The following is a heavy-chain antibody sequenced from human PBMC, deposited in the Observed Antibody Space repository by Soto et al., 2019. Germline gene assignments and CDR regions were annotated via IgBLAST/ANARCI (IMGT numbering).Heavy chain of an antibody. V-gene: IGHV6-1*01. J-gene: IGHJ4*02. CDR3: ARQASVSSRYGGIDY. D-gene: IGHD6-13*01. Sequence: QVQLQQSGPGLVKPSQTLSLTCAISGDSVSSNTAAWNWIRQSPSRGLEWLGRTYYRSKWYNDXXVSVKSRIIIXXDXSXXQVSLQLNSVTPEDTAVYYCARQASVSSRYGGIDYWGQGTLVTVSS. CDR1: GDSVSSNTAA. CDR2: TYYRSKWYN.